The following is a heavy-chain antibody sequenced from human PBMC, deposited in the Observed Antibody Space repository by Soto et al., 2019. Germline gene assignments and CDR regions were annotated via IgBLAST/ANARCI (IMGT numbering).Heavy chain of an antibody. J-gene: IGHJ4*02. CDR1: GGTFNNYV. Sequence: GAGVKVSCKASGGTFNNYVINGVRQAPGQGLEWMAGIIPIFGTPNYAQKFQGRVTITADKSTSTAYMELNSLRSEDTAVYYCAGRCDGTNCLAHFDYWGQGTLVTVSS. CDR3: AGRCDGTNCLAHFDY. D-gene: IGHD2-2*01. CDR2: IIPIFGTP. V-gene: IGHV1-69*06.